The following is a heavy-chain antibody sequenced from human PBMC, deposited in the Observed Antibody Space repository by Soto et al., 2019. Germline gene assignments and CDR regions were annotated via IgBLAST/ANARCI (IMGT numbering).Heavy chain of an antibody. D-gene: IGHD3-22*01. J-gene: IGHJ6*02. V-gene: IGHV1-69*12. CDR1: GGSLSNYG. Sequence: QVQLVQSGAEVKKPGSSVKVSCKASGGSLSNYGISWVRQAPGQGREWMGAIMPVFGTPNYAQKFQDRVKITADESTTTGYMEVRSLTSEDTAVYYCARGDATKIVVTTYYAMDVWGQGTTVTVSS. CDR3: ARGDATKIVVTTYYAMDV. CDR2: IMPVFGTP.